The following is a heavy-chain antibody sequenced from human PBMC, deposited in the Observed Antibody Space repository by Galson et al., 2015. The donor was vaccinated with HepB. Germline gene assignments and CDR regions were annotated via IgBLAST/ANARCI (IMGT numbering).Heavy chain of an antibody. J-gene: IGHJ4*02. V-gene: IGHV3-30-3*01. D-gene: IGHD1-1*01. CDR1: GFTFSSYA. Sequence: SLRLSCAASGFTFSSYAMHWVRQAPGKGLEWVAVISYDGSNKYYADSVKGRFTISRDNSKNTLYLQMNSLRAEDTAVYYCARDLLTTGTTVYWGQGTLVTVSS. CDR3: ARDLLTTGTTVY. CDR2: ISYDGSNK.